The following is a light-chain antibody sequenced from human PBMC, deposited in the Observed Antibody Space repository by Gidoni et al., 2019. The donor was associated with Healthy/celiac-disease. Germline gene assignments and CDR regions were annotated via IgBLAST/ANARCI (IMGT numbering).Light chain of an antibody. Sequence: SQSGSSYLVWYQQKPGQAPRLLIYDASNRGTGIPARFSGSGSGTDFTLTISRLEHEDFVVYYWQQSRNWPTVGGGTKVEIK. J-gene: IGKJ4*01. CDR3: QQSRNWPT. CDR1: QSGSSY. V-gene: IGKV3-11*01. CDR2: DAS.